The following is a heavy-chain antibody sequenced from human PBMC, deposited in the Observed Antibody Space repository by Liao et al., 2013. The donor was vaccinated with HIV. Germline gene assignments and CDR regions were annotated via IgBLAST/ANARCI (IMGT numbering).Heavy chain of an antibody. V-gene: IGHV4-59*10. Sequence: QVQLHQWGAGLLKPSETLSLTCAVYGGTFSGNYWSWIRRPAGKGLEWIGRIHFSGSTDYSPSLKSRVTTSLDTSKSQFFLNLNSVTAADTAVYYCARGFWGSGLDSWGQGTLVTVSS. D-gene: IGHD3-10*01. CDR2: IHFSGST. CDR3: ARGFWGSGLDS. J-gene: IGHJ4*02. CDR1: GGTFSGNY.